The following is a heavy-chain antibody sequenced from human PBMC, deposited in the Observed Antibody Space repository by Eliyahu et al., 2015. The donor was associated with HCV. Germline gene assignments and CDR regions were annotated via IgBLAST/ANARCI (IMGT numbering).Heavy chain of an antibody. CDR3: AKDLGIPEADYFDY. CDR2: ILYDGSKK. J-gene: IGHJ4*02. D-gene: IGHD6-19*01. Sequence: QVHLVESGGGVVQPGRXLRLSCAVXGXTFSTYGMHWVRQAPGKGLEWVAVILYDGSKKYYGDSVRGRFTISRDNSKNMLYLQMNSLRGEDTAVYYCAKDLGIPEADYFDYWGQGTLVTVSS. CDR1: GXTFSTYG. V-gene: IGHV3-30*18.